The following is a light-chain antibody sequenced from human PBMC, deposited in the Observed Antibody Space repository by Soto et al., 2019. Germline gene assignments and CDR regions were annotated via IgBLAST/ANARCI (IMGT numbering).Light chain of an antibody. J-gene: IGLJ3*02. V-gene: IGLV1-44*01. Sequence: QSVLTQPPSASGTPGQRVTIPCSGSSSHIGSNFVNWYQQLPVSAPKLLMYNNNQRPSGVPDRFSGSKSGTSASLAISGLQSEDEADYHCATWDDSLNGLVFGGGTKLTVL. CDR3: ATWDDSLNGLV. CDR1: SSHIGSNF. CDR2: NNN.